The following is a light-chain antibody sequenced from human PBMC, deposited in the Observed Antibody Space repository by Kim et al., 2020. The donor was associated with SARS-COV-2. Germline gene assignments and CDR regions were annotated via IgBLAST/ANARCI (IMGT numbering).Light chain of an antibody. CDR2: SNN. CDR1: SSNIGSNT. J-gene: IGLJ1*01. V-gene: IGLV1-44*01. CDR3: AVRDDSLNGPV. Sequence: ELTQPPSASGTPGQRVTISCSGSSSNIGSNTVNWYQQLPGTAPKLLIYSNNQRPSGVPDRFSGSKSGTSASLAISGLQSEDEADYYCAVRDDSLNGPVFGTGTKVTVL.